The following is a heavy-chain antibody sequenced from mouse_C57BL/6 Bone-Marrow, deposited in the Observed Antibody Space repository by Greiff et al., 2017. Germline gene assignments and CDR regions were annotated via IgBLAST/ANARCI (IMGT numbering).Heavy chain of an antibody. CDR1: GFTFSSYT. J-gene: IGHJ4*01. Sequence: EVHLVEFGGGLVKPGGSLQLSCAASGFTFSSYTMSWVRQTPEKRLEWVATISGGGGNTYYPDSVKGRFTISRDNAKNTLYLQMSSLRSEDTALYYGARRGFPYYAMDYWGQGTSVTVSS. V-gene: IGHV5-9*01. CDR2: ISGGGGNT. CDR3: ARRGFPYYAMDY.